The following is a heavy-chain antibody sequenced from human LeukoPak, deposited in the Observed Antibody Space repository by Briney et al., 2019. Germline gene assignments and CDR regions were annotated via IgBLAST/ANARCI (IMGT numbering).Heavy chain of an antibody. CDR1: GFTFSSYS. Sequence: GGSMRLSCAASGFTFSSYSMNWVRPAPGKGLEWVSSISSSGSYISYADSVKGRFTISRDNSKNTLYLQMNSLRAEDTAVYYCARESVAGVVLLGYWGQGTLVTVSS. D-gene: IGHD6-19*01. CDR2: ISSSGSYI. J-gene: IGHJ4*02. CDR3: ARESVAGVVLLGY. V-gene: IGHV3-21*01.